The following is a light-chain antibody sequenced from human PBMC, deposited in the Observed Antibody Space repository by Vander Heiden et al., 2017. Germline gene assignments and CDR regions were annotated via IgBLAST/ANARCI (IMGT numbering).Light chain of an antibody. CDR1: QSLLHSNGYNY. Sequence: DIVMTQSPLSLPVTPGEPASISCRSSQSLLHSNGYNYLDWYLQKPGQSPQLLIYLGSNRASGVPDRFSGSGSGTDFTLKISRGEAEDVGVYYCMQALQNLSITFGQGTRLEIK. V-gene: IGKV2-28*01. CDR3: MQALQNLSIT. CDR2: LGS. J-gene: IGKJ5*01.